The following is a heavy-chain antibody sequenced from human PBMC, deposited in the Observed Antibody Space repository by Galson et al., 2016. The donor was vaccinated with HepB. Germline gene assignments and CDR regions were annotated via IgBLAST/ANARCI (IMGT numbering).Heavy chain of an antibody. D-gene: IGHD3-3*01. V-gene: IGHV3-48*02. CDR1: GFTFSNYS. J-gene: IGHJ2*01. CDR2: ISSSSSNI. CDR3: ARVRLRFLEWLPQDDWYFDL. Sequence: SLRLSCAGSGFTFSNYSMNWVRQAPGKGLEWVSDISSSSSNIYYADSVQGRFTISRDNAKNSLYLQMNSLRDEDTAVYYCARVRLRFLEWLPQDDWYFDLCGRGTLVTVSS.